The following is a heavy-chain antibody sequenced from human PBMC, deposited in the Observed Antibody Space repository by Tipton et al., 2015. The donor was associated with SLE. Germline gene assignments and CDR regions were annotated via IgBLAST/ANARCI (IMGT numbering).Heavy chain of an antibody. Sequence: QLVQSGAEVKKPGSSVKVSCKASGGTFSSYTISWVRQAPGQGLEWMGRIIPILGIANYAQKFQGRVAITADKSTSTAYMELSSLRSEDTAVYYCARGGSYYYDSSGLAHAFDIWGQGTMVTVSS. D-gene: IGHD3-22*01. CDR1: GGTFSSYT. CDR3: ARGGSYYYDSSGLAHAFDI. J-gene: IGHJ3*02. CDR2: IIPILGIA. V-gene: IGHV1-69*09.